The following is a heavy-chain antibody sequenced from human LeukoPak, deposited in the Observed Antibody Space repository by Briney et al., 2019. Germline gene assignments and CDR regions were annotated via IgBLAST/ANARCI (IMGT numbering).Heavy chain of an antibody. CDR3: AKGREWLLTPYYFDY. V-gene: IGHV3-23*01. Sequence: GGSLRLSCAASRFTISSYAMSWVRQAPGKGLEWVSGISGSSGSTYYADSVKGRFTIARDKSKNTVYLQVNSLRAEDTAVYYCAKGREWLLTPYYFDYWGQGTLVTVSS. J-gene: IGHJ4*02. D-gene: IGHD3-3*01. CDR1: RFTISSYA. CDR2: ISGSSGST.